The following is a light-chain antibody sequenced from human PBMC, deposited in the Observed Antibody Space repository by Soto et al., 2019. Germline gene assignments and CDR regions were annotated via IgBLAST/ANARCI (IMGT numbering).Light chain of an antibody. CDR2: DDN. Sequence: NFMLTQPHSVSVSPGKTVTISCTRSSGSIASNYVQWYQQRPGTSPTTVIYDDNQRPSGVPDRFSGSIDTSSNSASLTISGLKTEDEADYYCQSYDSSNHQVFGGGTKLTVL. J-gene: IGLJ3*02. CDR3: QSYDSSNHQV. V-gene: IGLV6-57*01. CDR1: SGSIASNY.